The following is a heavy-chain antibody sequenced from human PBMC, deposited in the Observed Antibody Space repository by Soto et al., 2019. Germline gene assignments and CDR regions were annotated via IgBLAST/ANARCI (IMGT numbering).Heavy chain of an antibody. D-gene: IGHD2-21*02. V-gene: IGHV4-59*02. CDR3: ARDLWGYCGADCYPLDV. CDR2: MYNTGST. J-gene: IGHJ6*02. Sequence: SETLSLTCNVSGGSVSGYYWSWIRQPPGKGLEWIGYMYNTGSTIYNPSLKSRVTISVDTSKNQFSLKLNSVTAADTAVYYCARDLWGYCGADCYPLDVWGQGTTVTVSS. CDR1: GGSVSGYY.